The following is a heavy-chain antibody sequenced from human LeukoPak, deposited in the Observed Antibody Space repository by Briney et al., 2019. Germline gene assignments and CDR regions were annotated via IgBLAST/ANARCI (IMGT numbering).Heavy chain of an antibody. CDR3: AREPTKSRKFDY. V-gene: IGHV3-33*01. CDR2: IWYDGSNK. J-gene: IGHJ4*02. CDR1: GFTFSSYG. Sequence: PGGSLRLSCAASGFTFSSYGMQWVRQAPGKGLEWVAVIWYDGSNKYYADSVKGRFTISRDNSKNTLYLQMNSLRAEDTAVYYYAREPTKSRKFDYWGQGTLVTVSS. D-gene: IGHD2-8*01.